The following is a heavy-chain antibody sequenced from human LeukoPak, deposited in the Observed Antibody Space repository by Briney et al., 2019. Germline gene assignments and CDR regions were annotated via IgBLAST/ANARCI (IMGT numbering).Heavy chain of an antibody. V-gene: IGHV3-48*03. D-gene: IGHD6-19*01. J-gene: IGHJ3*02. CDR2: ISSSGSTI. Sequence: GGSLRLSCAASGFTFSSYEMNWVRQAPGKGLEWVSYISSSGSTIYYADSVKDRFTISRDNAKNSLYLQMNSLRAEDTAVYYCARASSGWANNAFDIWGQGTMVTVSS. CDR3: ARASSGWANNAFDI. CDR1: GFTFSSYE.